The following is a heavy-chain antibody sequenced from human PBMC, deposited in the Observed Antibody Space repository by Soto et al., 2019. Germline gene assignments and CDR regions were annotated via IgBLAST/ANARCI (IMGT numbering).Heavy chain of an antibody. Sequence: PSETLSLTCTVSGGSISSSSYYWGWIRQPPGKGLEWIGSIYYSGSTYYNPSLESRVTISVDTSKNQFSLKLSSVTAADTAVYYCARTAVYSGSYLIYGMDVWGQGTTVTVSS. CDR3: ARTAVYSGSYLIYGMDV. D-gene: IGHD1-26*01. V-gene: IGHV4-39*01. CDR2: IYYSGST. CDR1: GGSISSSSYY. J-gene: IGHJ6*02.